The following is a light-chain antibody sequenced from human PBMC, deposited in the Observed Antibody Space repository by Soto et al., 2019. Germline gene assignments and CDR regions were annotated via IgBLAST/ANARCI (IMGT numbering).Light chain of an antibody. CDR2: RNN. CDR1: SSNIGSNY. V-gene: IGLV1-47*03. J-gene: IGLJ1*01. Sequence: QSVLTQPPSASGTPGQRVTISCSGSSSNIGSNYVYWYQQLPGTAPKLLIYRNNQRPSGVPDRFSGSKSGTSASLAISGLWSEDKADYYCAAGADSRRGIFVSGTGTTVPVL. CDR3: AAGADSRRGIFV.